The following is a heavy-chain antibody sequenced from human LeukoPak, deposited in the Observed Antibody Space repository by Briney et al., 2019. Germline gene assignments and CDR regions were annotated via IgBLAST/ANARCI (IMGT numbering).Heavy chain of an antibody. CDR1: GYTFSSHG. CDR2: ISGYNGNT. D-gene: IGHD2-2*01. CDR3: ARDYCSSTSCYLDY. Sequence: ASVKVSCKASGYTFSSHGFSWVRQAPGQGLEWIGWISGYNGNTNYAQKLQGRVTMTTDTSTRTAYMELRSLRSDDTAVYYCARDYCSSTSCYLDYWGQGTLVTVSS. J-gene: IGHJ4*02. V-gene: IGHV1-18*01.